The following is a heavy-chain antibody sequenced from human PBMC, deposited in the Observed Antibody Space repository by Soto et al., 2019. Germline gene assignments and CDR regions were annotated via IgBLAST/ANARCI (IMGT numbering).Heavy chain of an antibody. Sequence: VGSLRLSCAASGFTFSSYAMSWVRQAPGKGLEWVSAISGSGGSTYYADSVKGRFTISRDNSKNTLYLQMNSLRAEDTAVYYCAKGTIVEDYFDYWGQGTLVTVSS. J-gene: IGHJ4*02. CDR2: ISGSGGST. D-gene: IGHD3-22*01. CDR3: AKGTIVEDYFDY. CDR1: GFTFSSYA. V-gene: IGHV3-23*01.